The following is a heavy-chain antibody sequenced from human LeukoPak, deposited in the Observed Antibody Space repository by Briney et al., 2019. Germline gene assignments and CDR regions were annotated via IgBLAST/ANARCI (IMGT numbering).Heavy chain of an antibody. CDR3: ARADRLDGGPYLIGP. CDR2: INPNSGGT. Sequence: ASVKVSCKTSGYSFTDYYMHWVRQAPGQGLQWMGWINPNSGGTSSAQKFQGRVTMTRDTSITTVYMEVSWLTSDDTAIYYCARADRLDGGPYLIGPWGQGTLVTVSS. D-gene: IGHD2-21*01. CDR1: GYSFTDYY. V-gene: IGHV1-2*02. J-gene: IGHJ5*02.